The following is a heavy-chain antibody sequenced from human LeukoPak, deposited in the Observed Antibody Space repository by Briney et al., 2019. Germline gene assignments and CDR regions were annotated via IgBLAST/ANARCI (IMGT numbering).Heavy chain of an antibody. CDR1: GGSISSSSYY. V-gene: IGHV4-39*07. CDR2: IYYSGST. J-gene: IGHJ4*02. CDR3: AREGVDTAMVSPRSRLMYYFDY. D-gene: IGHD5-18*01. Sequence: SETLSLTCTVSGGSISSSSYYWGWIRQPPGKGLEWIGSIYYSGSTYYNPSLKSRVTISVDTSKNQFSLKLSSVTAADTAVYYCAREGVDTAMVSPRSRLMYYFDYWGQGTLVTVSS.